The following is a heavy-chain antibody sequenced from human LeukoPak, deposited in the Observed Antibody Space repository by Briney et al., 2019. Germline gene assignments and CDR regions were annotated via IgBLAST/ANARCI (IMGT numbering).Heavy chain of an antibody. Sequence: TGGSLRLSCAASGFTFSIHWMTWVRQAPGKGLEWVANIKQDGSESDYVDSVKGRFTISRDNAKNSLYLQMNSLRAEDTAVYYCARGYSCGYWGQGTLVTVSS. V-gene: IGHV3-7*01. CDR2: IKQDGSES. CDR3: ARGYSCGY. CDR1: GFTFSIHW. J-gene: IGHJ4*02. D-gene: IGHD5-18*01.